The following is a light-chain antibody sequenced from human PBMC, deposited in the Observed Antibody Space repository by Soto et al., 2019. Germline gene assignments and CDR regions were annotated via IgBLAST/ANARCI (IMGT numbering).Light chain of an antibody. V-gene: IGKV1-27*01. J-gene: IGKJ3*01. CDR1: QGISNY. CDR2: AAS. CDR3: QRHNSAPPVS. Sequence: DIQMTQSPSSLSASVGDRVTITCRASQGISNYLAWYQQKPGKVPKLLIYAASTLQSGVTSRFSGSGSGTDFTLTISSPQTEDVATYYCQRHNSAPPVSFGPGTKVDLK.